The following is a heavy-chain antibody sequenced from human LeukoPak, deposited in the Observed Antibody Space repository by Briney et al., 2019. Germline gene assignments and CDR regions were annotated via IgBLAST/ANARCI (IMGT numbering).Heavy chain of an antibody. J-gene: IGHJ4*02. CDR3: ECDRYDIRPREDFFLY. CDR1: GFTFSICT. CDR2: ISSSSSYI. D-gene: IGHD3-22*01. Sequence: GNLRLSCAASGFTFSICTLNWVRQAPGNGLEWVSSISSSSSYIYYADSVKGRFTISRDNAKNSLYLQMNSLRAEGTSVYCCECDRYDIRPREDFFLYWGQGPLVTVPS. V-gene: IGHV3-21*04.